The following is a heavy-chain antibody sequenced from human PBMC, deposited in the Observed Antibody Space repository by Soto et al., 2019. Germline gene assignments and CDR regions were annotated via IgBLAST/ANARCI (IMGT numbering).Heavy chain of an antibody. J-gene: IGHJ5*02. V-gene: IGHV4-31*11. Sequence: LSLTCAVSGGSIISASYSWNWIRQSPGRGLEWIGHIYSSGSTYYNPSLKSRVSISVDTSNNQFSLKLTSVTAADTAVYFCAREDAARIERRFDAWGQGILVTVSS. D-gene: IGHD6-6*01. CDR2: IYSSGST. CDR3: AREDAARIERRFDA. CDR1: GGSIISASYS.